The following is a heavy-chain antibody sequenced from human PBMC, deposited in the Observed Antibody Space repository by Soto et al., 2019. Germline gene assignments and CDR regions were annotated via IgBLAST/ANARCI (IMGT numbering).Heavy chain of an antibody. CDR2: IIPVFATA. J-gene: IGHJ4*02. V-gene: IGHV1-69*01. CDR1: GGLFSSYA. Sequence: QEQLVQSGAAVKEPGSSVKVSCKASGGLFSSYALSWVRQAPGQGLEWMGGIIPVFATAYYAQKFQGRVTITADESTNTAYMELSSLRSEDTAMYCWARGGSGDVWFNEFWGQGSLVTVAS. CDR3: ARGGSGDVWFNEF. D-gene: IGHD2-15*01.